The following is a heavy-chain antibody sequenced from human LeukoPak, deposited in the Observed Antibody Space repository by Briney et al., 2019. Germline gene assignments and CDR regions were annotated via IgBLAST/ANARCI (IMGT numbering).Heavy chain of an antibody. D-gene: IGHD6-19*01. CDR1: GGTFSSYA. Sequence: ASVKVSCKASGGTFSSYAISWVRQAPGQGLEWMGGIIPIFGTANYAQKFQGRVTITADESTSTAYMELSSLRSEDTAVYSCARQALAVAGMNWFDPWGQGTLVTVSS. V-gene: IGHV1-69*13. CDR2: IIPIFGTA. CDR3: ARQALAVAGMNWFDP. J-gene: IGHJ5*02.